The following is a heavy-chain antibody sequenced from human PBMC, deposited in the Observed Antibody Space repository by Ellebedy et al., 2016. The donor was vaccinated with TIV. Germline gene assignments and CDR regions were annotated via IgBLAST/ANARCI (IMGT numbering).Heavy chain of an antibody. CDR2: INPNSGGT. V-gene: IGHV1-24*01. J-gene: IGHJ4*02. CDR3: AIQSLNLFDY. CDR1: GYTLTELS. Sequence: ASVKVSCXVSGYTLTELSMHWVRQAPGQGLEWMGWINPNSGGTNYAQKFQGWVTMTEDTSTDTAYMELSSLRSEDTAVYYCAIQSLNLFDYWGQGTLVTVSS.